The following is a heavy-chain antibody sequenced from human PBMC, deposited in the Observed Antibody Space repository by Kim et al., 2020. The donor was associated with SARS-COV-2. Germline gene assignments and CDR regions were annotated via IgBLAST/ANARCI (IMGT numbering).Heavy chain of an antibody. Sequence: SQTLSLTCAISGDSVSSNSAAWNWIRQSPSRGLEWLGRTYYRSKWYNDYAVSVKSRITINPDTSQNQFSLQLNSVTPEDTAVYYCARSMYYYGSGSYYNFHYGMDVWGQGTTVTVSS. CDR1: GDSVSSNSAA. D-gene: IGHD3-10*01. CDR3: ARSMYYYGSGSYYNFHYGMDV. V-gene: IGHV6-1*01. CDR2: TYYRSKWYN. J-gene: IGHJ6*02.